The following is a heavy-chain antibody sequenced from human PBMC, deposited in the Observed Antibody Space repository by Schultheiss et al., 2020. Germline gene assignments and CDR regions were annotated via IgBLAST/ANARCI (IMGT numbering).Heavy chain of an antibody. CDR1: GFTFSSYA. CDR2: ISYDGSNK. J-gene: IGHJ6*02. CDR3: TTGPTMVPV. D-gene: IGHD4/OR15-4a*01. V-gene: IGHV3-30*04. Sequence: GGSLRLSCAASGFTFSSYAMHWVRQAPGKGLEWVAVISYDGSNKYYADSVKGRFTISRDNSKNTLYLQMNSLKTEDTAVYYCTTGPTMVPVWGQGTTVTVSS.